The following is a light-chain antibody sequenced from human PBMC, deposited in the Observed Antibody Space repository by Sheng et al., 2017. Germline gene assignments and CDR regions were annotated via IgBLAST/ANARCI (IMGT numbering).Light chain of an antibody. Sequence: FVLTQSPATLSLSPGETASLSCKASQSVTSYLNWYQQKPGQAPRLLIYDASNRATGIPARFSGSGSRTDFTLTISSLEPEDFAVYYCQQRVTFGPWDQSGYQT. V-gene: IGKV3-11*01. CDR1: QSVTSY. CDR2: DAS. J-gene: IGKJ3*01. CDR3: QQRVT.